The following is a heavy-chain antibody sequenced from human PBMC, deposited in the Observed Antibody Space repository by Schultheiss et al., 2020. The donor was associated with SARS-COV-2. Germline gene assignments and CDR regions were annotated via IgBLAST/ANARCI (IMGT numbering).Heavy chain of an antibody. Sequence: SQTLSLTCPVSGGSISSGSYYWSWIRQPAGKGLEWIGRIYTSGSTNYNPSLKSRVTISVDTSKNQFSLKLSSVTAADTAVYYCARRIAAAGRAFDYWGQGTLVTVSS. J-gene: IGHJ4*02. CDR2: IYTSGST. CDR1: GGSISSGSYY. V-gene: IGHV4-61*02. D-gene: IGHD6-13*01. CDR3: ARRIAAAGRAFDY.